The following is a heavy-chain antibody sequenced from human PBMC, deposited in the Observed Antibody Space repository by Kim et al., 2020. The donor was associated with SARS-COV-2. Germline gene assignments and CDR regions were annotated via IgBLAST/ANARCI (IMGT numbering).Heavy chain of an antibody. J-gene: IGHJ4*02. CDR1: GYTFTSYF. D-gene: IGHD3-10*01. CDR3: AREQSGGYFDY. V-gene: IGHV1-46*01. CDR2: IDPSGGST. Sequence: ASVKVSCKASGYTFTSYFLHWVRQAPGKGLEWMGIIDPSGGSTSYAQNFQGRVTMTRETSTSTVYMELSSLISEDTAVYYCAREQSGGYFDYWGQGTLVTVSS.